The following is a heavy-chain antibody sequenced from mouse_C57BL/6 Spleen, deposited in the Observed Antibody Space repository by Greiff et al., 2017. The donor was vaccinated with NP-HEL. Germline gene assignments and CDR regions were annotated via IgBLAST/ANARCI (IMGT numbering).Heavy chain of an antibody. Sequence: EVQLVESGGGLVKPGGSLKLSCAASGFTFSDYGMHWVRQAPEKGLEWVAYISSGSSTIYYADTVKGRFTISRDNAKNTLFLQMTSLRSEDTAMYYCANSPYYDGSSYAMDYWGQGTSVTVSS. J-gene: IGHJ4*01. CDR3: ANSPYYDGSSYAMDY. CDR2: ISSGSSTI. CDR1: GFTFSDYG. V-gene: IGHV5-17*01. D-gene: IGHD1-1*01.